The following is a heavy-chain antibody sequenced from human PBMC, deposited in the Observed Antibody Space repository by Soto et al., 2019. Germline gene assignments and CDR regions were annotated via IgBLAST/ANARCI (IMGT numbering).Heavy chain of an antibody. J-gene: IGHJ4*02. D-gene: IGHD3-9*01. CDR2: IYYSGST. CDR3: ARHDWAKPFDY. CDR1: GDSISSYY. Sequence: PSETLSLTCTVSGDSISSYYWSWIRQPPGKGLEWIGYIYYSGSTNYNPSLKSRVTISVDRSKNQFSLKLSSVTAADTAVYYCARHDWAKPFDYWGQGTLVTVSS. V-gene: IGHV4-59*08.